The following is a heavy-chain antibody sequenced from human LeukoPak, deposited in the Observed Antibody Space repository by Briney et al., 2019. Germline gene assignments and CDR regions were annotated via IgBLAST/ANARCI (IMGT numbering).Heavy chain of an antibody. CDR3: VRTYGYCSRTGCYVFDD. Sequence: PGGSLSLSCAASGFTFSRNAMHWVRQTPGQGLDYVSGITSNGGTTYYADSVKGRFTISRDNSKNTLYLQMSSLRAEATAVYYCVRTYGYCSRTGCYVFDDWGQGTLVTVSS. D-gene: IGHD2-2*01. V-gene: IGHV3-64D*09. J-gene: IGHJ4*02. CDR2: ITSNGGTT. CDR1: GFTFSRNA.